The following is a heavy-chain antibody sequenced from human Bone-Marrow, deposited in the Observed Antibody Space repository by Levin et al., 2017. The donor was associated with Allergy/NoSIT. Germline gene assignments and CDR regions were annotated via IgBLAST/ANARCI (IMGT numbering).Heavy chain of an antibody. J-gene: IGHJ6*02. Sequence: WLRQPPGKGLEWIGYVYHNGGTNFAQKFQGRVTMTRDTSITTVYMELNRLRLDDTAVSFCARGGYFVVLTGSFFPADGVSVWGPGTTVTVSS. V-gene: IGHV1-2*02. CDR2: VYHNGGT. CDR3: ARGGYFVVLTGSFFPADGVSV. D-gene: IGHD3-9*01.